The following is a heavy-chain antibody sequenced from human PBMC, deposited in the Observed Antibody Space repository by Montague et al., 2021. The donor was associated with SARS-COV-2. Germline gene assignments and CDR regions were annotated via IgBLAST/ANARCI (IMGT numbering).Heavy chain of an antibody. CDR2: IYHAGYI. D-gene: IGHD2-21*02. Sequence: SETLSLTCSVSGGSFSPYYWTWIRQTPGKGLEWIGSIYHAGYIHYNPSLKSRVSISIDTSRNQISLRVTDVAAADTAVYYCARAPCVGDCNSLAIWFDPWGQGTLVSVSS. V-gene: IGHV4-59*12. J-gene: IGHJ5*02. CDR3: ARAPCVGDCNSLAIWFDP. CDR1: GGSFSPYY.